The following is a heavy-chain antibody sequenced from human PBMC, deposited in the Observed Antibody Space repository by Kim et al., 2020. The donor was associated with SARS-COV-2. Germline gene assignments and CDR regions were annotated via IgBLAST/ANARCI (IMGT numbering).Heavy chain of an antibody. V-gene: IGHV3-33*01. Sequence: GGSLRLSCAASGFTFSRYGMHWVRQAPGKGLEWVALIWYDATNRYYADSVKGRFTISRDNSRDTLYLQMNNLRVDDTAVYYCARDGQCRSHDCQLDHWGQGTLVTVSS. CDR3: ARDGQCRSHDCQLDH. CDR1: GFTFSRYG. D-gene: IGHD2-2*01. CDR2: IWYDATNR. J-gene: IGHJ4*02.